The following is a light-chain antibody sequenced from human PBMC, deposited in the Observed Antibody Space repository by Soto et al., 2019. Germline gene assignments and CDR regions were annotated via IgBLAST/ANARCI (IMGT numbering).Light chain of an antibody. CDR2: DAS. V-gene: IGKV3-11*01. CDR3: QQRSNWPIT. Sequence: EMVLTQSPATLSLSPGERATLSWRASQSFSSYLAWYQQKPGQAPRLLIYDASNRATGIPARFSGSGSGTDFTLTISSLEPEDFAVYYCQQRSNWPITFGQGTRLEI. CDR1: QSFSSY. J-gene: IGKJ5*01.